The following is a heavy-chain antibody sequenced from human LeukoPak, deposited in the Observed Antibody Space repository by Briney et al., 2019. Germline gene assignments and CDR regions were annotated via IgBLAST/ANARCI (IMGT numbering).Heavy chain of an antibody. CDR2: IYYSGST. J-gene: IGHJ6*02. D-gene: IGHD5-18*01. Sequence: SETLSLTCTVPGGSISSSSYYWGWIRQPPGKGLEWIGSIYYSGSTYYNPSLKSRVTISVDTSKNQFSLKLSSVTAADTAVYYCARHRGYSYGAAGGMDVWGQGTTVTVSS. CDR1: GGSISSSSYY. V-gene: IGHV4-39*01. CDR3: ARHRGYSYGAAGGMDV.